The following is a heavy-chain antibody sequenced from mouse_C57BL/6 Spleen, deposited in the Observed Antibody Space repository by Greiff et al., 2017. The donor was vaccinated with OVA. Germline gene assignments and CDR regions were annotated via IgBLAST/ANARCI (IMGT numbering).Heavy chain of an antibody. D-gene: IGHD2-1*01. V-gene: IGHV1-80*01. J-gene: IGHJ2*01. CDR2: IYPGDGDT. CDR1: GYAFSSYW. CDR3: ARDWGNYLYYFDY. Sequence: QVQLQQSGAELVKPGASVKISCKASGYAFSSYWMNWVKQRPGKGLEWIGQIYPGDGDTNYNGKFKGKATLTADKSSSTAYMQLSSLTSEDSAVYFCARDWGNYLYYFDYWGQGTTLTVSS.